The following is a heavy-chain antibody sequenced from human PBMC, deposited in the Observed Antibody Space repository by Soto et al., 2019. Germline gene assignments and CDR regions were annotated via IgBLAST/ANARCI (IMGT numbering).Heavy chain of an antibody. D-gene: IGHD3-22*01. J-gene: IGHJ3*02. Sequence: GASVKGSCKASGYTFTSYYMHWLRQAPGQGLEWMGIINPSGGSTSYAQKFQGRVTMTRDTSTSTVYMELSSLRSEDTAVYYCAKGGIYYDSSGYFSAEDAFDIWGQGTMVTVSS. CDR1: GYTFTSYY. V-gene: IGHV1-46*01. CDR2: INPSGGST. CDR3: AKGGIYYDSSGYFSAEDAFDI.